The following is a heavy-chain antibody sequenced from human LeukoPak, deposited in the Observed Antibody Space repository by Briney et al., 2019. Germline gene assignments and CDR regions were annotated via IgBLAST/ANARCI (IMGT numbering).Heavy chain of an antibody. Sequence: GGSLRLSCAASGFTFSSYAMHWVRQAPGKGLEWVAVISYDGSNKYYADSVKGRFTISRDNSKNTLYLQMNSLRAEDTAVYYCARDLLAGSYWFDYWGQGTLVTVSS. V-gene: IGHV3-30-3*01. CDR2: ISYDGSNK. J-gene: IGHJ4*02. CDR1: GFTFSSYA. D-gene: IGHD1-26*01. CDR3: ARDLLAGSYWFDY.